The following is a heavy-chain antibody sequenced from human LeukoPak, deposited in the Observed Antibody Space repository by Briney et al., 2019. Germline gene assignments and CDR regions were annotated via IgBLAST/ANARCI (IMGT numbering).Heavy chain of an antibody. V-gene: IGHV1-2*02. D-gene: IGHD2-2*01. Sequence: ASVTVSCMSSVCTFTDEYIHWVRPAPAPALEGMGWINPYSGAINYPQKFQGRVTLTRDTSISTAYMELSRLTSGDTAVYYCARDPKSQLLLEYWGQGTLVTVSS. CDR3: ARDPKSQLLLEY. CDR1: VCTFTDEY. CDR2: INPYSGAI. J-gene: IGHJ4*02.